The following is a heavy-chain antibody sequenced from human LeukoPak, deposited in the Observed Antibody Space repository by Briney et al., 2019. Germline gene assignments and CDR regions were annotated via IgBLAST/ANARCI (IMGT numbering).Heavy chain of an antibody. J-gene: IGHJ5*02. V-gene: IGHV4-59*06. CDR2: IYYSGST. Sequence: PSETLCLTCTVSGVSISSYYWSWIRQSPGRGLEWIGYIYYSGSTYYNPSPNSRVTILVDTSKNQFSLKLNSLTDADTAVYYCVRQDGSGNYCRSPISLDPWGQGTLVTVSS. D-gene: IGHD3-10*01. CDR3: VRQDGSGNYCRSPISLDP. CDR1: GVSISSYY.